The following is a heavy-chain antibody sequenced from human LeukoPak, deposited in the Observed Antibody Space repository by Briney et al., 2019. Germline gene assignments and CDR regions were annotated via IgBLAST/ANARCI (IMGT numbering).Heavy chain of an antibody. CDR1: GGSISSGSYY. J-gene: IGHJ4*02. CDR3: ARAHGDTAMDGLDY. CDR2: IYHSGST. Sequence: PSETLSLTCTVSGGSISSGSYYWSWIRQPPGKGLEWIGYIYHSGSTYYNPSLKSRVTISVDRSKNQFSLKLSSVTAADTAVYYCARAHGDTAMDGLDYWGQGTLVTVSS. V-gene: IGHV4-30-2*01. D-gene: IGHD5-18*01.